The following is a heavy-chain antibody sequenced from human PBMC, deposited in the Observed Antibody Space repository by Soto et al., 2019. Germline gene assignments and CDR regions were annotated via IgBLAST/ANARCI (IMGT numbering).Heavy chain of an antibody. CDR1: GYTFTGYY. V-gene: IGHV1-2*02. CDR2: INPNSGGT. CDR3: ARGSSGYYKFQH. J-gene: IGHJ1*01. Sequence: AAVKVSCKASGYTFTGYYMHWVRQAPGQGLEWMGWINPNSGGTNYAQKFQGRVTMTRDTSISTAYMELSRLRSDDTAVYYCARGSSGYYKFQHWGQGTLVTVSS. D-gene: IGHD3-22*01.